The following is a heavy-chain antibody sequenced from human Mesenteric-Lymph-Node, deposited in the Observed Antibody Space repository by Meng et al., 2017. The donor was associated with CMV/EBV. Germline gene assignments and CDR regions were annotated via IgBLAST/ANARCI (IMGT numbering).Heavy chain of an antibody. Sequence: GESLKISCAGSGFSFSTYWMHWVRQAPGKGLEWVAFIRYDGSNKYYADSVKGRFTISRDNSKNTLYLQMNSLRAEDTAVYYCAKDPRHYYDSSGYYCWGQGTLVTVSS. D-gene: IGHD3-22*01. J-gene: IGHJ4*02. V-gene: IGHV3-30*02. CDR3: AKDPRHYYDSSGYYC. CDR2: IRYDGSNK. CDR1: GFSFSTYW.